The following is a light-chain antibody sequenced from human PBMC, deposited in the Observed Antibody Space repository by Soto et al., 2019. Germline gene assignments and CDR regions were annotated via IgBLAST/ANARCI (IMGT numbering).Light chain of an antibody. J-gene: IGLJ1*01. CDR2: DVT. V-gene: IGLV2-14*01. CDR3: SSYTSSSSYV. CDR1: SSDVGGYKY. Sequence: QSALTQPASVSGSPGQSITISCTGTSSDVGGYKYVFWYQQHPDKAHKLIIYDVTNRPSGISNRFSGSKSGNTASLTISGLQAEDEADYYCSSYTSSSSYVFGTGTKVTVL.